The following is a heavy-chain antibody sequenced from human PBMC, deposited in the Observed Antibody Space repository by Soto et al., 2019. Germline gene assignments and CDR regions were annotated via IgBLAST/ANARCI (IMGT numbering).Heavy chain of an antibody. J-gene: IGHJ6*04. CDR3: NTCGRGNCYGPVDA. CDR1: GFTFANAW. D-gene: IGHD2-15*01. CDR2: VKSNSDGGTT. V-gene: IGHV3-15*01. Sequence: EVQLVESGGGLVKPGGSLRLSCAASGFTFANAWMSWVRQAPGKGLEWVGRVKSNSDGGTTDYAAPVKGRFTISRDDSKNTLYLQMNSLEIEDTAIYYCNTCGRGNCYGPVDAWGKGAAVTVSS.